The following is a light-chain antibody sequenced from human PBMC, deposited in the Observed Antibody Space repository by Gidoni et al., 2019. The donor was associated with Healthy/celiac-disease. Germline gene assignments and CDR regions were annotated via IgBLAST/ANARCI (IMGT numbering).Light chain of an antibody. J-gene: IGKJ1*01. Sequence: DIQMPQSPSSLSASVGDRVTITCRASQSISSYLNWYQQKPGKAPKLLIYAASSLQSGVPSRFSGSRSGTDFTLTSSSLQPEDFETYYCQQSYRTPPTLGQGTKVEIK. CDR1: QSISSY. V-gene: IGKV1-39*01. CDR3: QQSYRTPPT. CDR2: AAS.